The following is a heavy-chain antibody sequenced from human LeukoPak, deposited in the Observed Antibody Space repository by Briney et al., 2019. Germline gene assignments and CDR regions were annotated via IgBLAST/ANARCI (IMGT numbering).Heavy chain of an antibody. CDR1: GGSFSGYY. V-gene: IGHV4-59*10. CDR3: ARAYQWSGYKH. Sequence: SETLSLTCAVYGGSFSGYYWSWIRQPAGKGLEWIGRIYTSGSTNYNPSLKSRVTMSVDTSKNQFSLKLSSVTAADTAVYYCARAYQWSGYKHWGQGTLVTVSS. J-gene: IGHJ1*01. D-gene: IGHD3-3*01. CDR2: IYTSGST.